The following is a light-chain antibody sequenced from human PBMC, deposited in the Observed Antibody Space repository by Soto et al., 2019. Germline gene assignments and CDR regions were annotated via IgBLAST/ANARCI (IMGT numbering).Light chain of an antibody. CDR2: AAS. CDR3: QQSNSSPPT. J-gene: IGKJ4*01. V-gene: IGKV1-5*01. Sequence: DIQMTQSPSTLSASVGDRVTITCRASQSINAWLAWYQQKPGKAPKLLIYAASTLQAGVPSRFRGSGSGTDFTLTISSLQPEDFATYFCQQSNSSPPTFGGGTKVDIK. CDR1: QSINAW.